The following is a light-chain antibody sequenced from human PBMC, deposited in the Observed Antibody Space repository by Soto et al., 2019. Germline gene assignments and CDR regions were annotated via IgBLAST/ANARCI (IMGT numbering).Light chain of an antibody. Sequence: EIVMTQSPATLSVSPGERATLSCRASQSVSSNLAWYQQKPGQAPRLLIYGASTRATGIPARFSGSGSGTEFTLTISSLQPEDVATYYCQKFNTAPLTFGQGTRLEIK. V-gene: IGKV3-15*01. CDR3: QKFNTAPLT. J-gene: IGKJ5*01. CDR2: GAS. CDR1: QSVSSN.